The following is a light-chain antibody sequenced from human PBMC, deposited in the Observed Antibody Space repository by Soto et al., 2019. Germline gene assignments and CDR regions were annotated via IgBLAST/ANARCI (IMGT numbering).Light chain of an antibody. J-gene: IGLJ2*01. CDR1: SRDIGGYDF. V-gene: IGLV2-8*01. CDR3: SSYGGSNNLL. Sequence: QSVLTQPPSASGSPGQSVTISCTGTSRDIGGYDFVSWYQQHPGKAPKLLIYDVIKRPSEVPDRFSGSKSGNTASLTVSGLQTDDEADYYCSSYGGSNNLLFGGGTKLTVL. CDR2: DVI.